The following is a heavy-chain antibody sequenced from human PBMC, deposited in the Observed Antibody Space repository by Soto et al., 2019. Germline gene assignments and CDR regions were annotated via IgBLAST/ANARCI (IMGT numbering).Heavy chain of an antibody. V-gene: IGHV1-18*04. J-gene: IGHJ6*02. CDR1: GYTFTGYY. CDR3: AKNGHPPYYYYGMDV. D-gene: IGHD2-8*01. Sequence: ASLKVSCKSSGYTFTGYYMHWVRQAPGQGLEWMGWISGYNGDANYAQKFQGRVTMTIDTSTTTAYLELRRLTYDDTAVYFCAKNGHPPYYYYGMDVWGQGTTVTVSS. CDR2: ISGYNGDA.